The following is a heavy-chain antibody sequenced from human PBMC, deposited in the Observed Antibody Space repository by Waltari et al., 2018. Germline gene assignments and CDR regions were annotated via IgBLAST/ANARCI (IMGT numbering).Heavy chain of an antibody. J-gene: IGHJ4*02. CDR2: ISSADNKI. V-gene: IGHV3-21*01. D-gene: IGHD6-19*01. CDR1: GFTFSSYS. Sequence: EVQLVESGGGLVKPGGSLRLSYAASGFTFSSYSMIWVRQAPGKGLDWVASISSADNKIYYADSLKGRITISRDNTKNSLHLQMNSLRAEDMAVYYCARGGWYSTGWYVRDYWGQGTLVTVSS. CDR3: ARGGWYSTGWYVRDY.